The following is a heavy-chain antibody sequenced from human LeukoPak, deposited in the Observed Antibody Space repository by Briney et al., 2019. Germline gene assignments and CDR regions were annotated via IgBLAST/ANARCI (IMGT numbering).Heavy chain of an antibody. CDR1: GYTFSGYY. V-gene: IGHV1-2*02. D-gene: IGHD3-22*01. J-gene: IGHJ3*02. CDR3: ARDGYYDSSGYYYNDAFDI. Sequence: ASVKVSCKASGYTFSGYYVHWVRQAPGQGLEWMGWINPNSGGTNYAQKFQGRVTMTRDTSISTAYMELRSLRSDDTAVYYCARDGYYDSSGYYYNDAFDIWGQGTMVTVSS. CDR2: INPNSGGT.